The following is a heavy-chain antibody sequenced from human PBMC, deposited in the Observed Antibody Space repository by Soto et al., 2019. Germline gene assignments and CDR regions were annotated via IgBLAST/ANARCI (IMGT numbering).Heavy chain of an antibody. Sequence: QVQLVQSGAEVKKPGASVKVSCKASGYTFTSYAMHWVRQAPGQRLEWMGWIIAGNGNTKYSQKFQGRVTITRDTSASTAYMELSSLRSEDTAVYYCARGPYSSGWLPAGYFDLWGRGTLVTVSS. J-gene: IGHJ2*01. CDR3: ARGPYSSGWLPAGYFDL. CDR2: IIAGNGNT. CDR1: GYTFTSYA. V-gene: IGHV1-3*01. D-gene: IGHD6-19*01.